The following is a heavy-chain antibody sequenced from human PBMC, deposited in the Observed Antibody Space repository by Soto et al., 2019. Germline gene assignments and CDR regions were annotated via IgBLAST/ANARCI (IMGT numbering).Heavy chain of an antibody. CDR2: IYYSGSS. Sequence: QLQLQESGPGLVKPSETLSLTCTVSGGSISGSGYYWGWMRQPPGKGLEWIGNIYYSGSSYYNPSLKTRVSISVDTSKNQCSRELSAVTAADMAVYFCARQRHDSGGYCGFDYWGQGALVTVSS. D-gene: IGHD5-12*01. CDR3: ARQRHDSGGYCGFDY. V-gene: IGHV4-39*01. CDR1: GGSISGSGYY. J-gene: IGHJ4*02.